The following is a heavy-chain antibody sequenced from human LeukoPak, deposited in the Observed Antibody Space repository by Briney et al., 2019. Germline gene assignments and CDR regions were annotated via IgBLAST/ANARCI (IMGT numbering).Heavy chain of an antibody. CDR3: TRALDYYYYMDV. CDR1: GFTFSDYY. V-gene: IGHV3-11*04. Sequence: GGSLRLSCAASGFTFSDYYMSWSRQAPGKGLEWVSYISSSGSTIYYADSVKGRFTISRDNAKNSLYLQMNSLRAEDTAVYYCTRALDYYYYMDVWGKGTTVTVSS. J-gene: IGHJ6*03. CDR2: ISSSGSTI.